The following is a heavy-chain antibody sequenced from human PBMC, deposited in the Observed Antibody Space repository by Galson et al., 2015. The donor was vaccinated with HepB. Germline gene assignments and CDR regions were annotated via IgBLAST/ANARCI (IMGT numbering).Heavy chain of an antibody. CDR3: ARDLSWFGEGLRAFDI. CDR1: GYTFTSYA. D-gene: IGHD3-10*01. J-gene: IGHJ3*02. CDR2: INTNTGNP. V-gene: IGHV7-4-1*02. Sequence: SVKVSCKASGYTFTSYAMNWVRQAPGQGLEWMGWINTNTGNPTYAQGFTGRFVFSLDTSVSTAYLQISSLKAEDTAVYYCARDLSWFGEGLRAFDIWGQGTMVTVSS.